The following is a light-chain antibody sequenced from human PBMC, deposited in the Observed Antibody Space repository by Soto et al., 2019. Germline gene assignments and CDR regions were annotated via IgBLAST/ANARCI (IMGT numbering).Light chain of an antibody. J-gene: IGKJ3*01. CDR1: QYISTY. CDR2: AAS. Sequence: IEMTQSTSSLSASVGDRLTVTCRASQYISTYLNWYQQKPGKAPQLLISAASNLQSGVPSRFSGSGSGREFTLTISSLQPEDFAAYYCQQTSSNPITFCTRTKVDIK. CDR3: QQTSSNPIT. V-gene: IGKV1-39*01.